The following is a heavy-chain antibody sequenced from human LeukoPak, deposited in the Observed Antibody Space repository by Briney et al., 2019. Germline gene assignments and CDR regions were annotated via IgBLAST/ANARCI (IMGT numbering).Heavy chain of an antibody. J-gene: IGHJ4*02. CDR1: GFTVSSNY. CDR3: ARDRRDYYGSGSYVDY. D-gene: IGHD3-10*01. Sequence: GGSLRLSCAASGFTVSSNYMSWVRQAPGKGLEWVSVIYSGGSTYYADSVKGRFTISRDNSKNTLYLQMNSLTAEDTAVYYCARDRRDYYGSGSYVDYWGQGTLVTVSS. V-gene: IGHV3-66*01. CDR2: IYSGGST.